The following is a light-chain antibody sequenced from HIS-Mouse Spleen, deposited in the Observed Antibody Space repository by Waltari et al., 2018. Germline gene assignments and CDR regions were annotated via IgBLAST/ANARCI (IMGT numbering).Light chain of an antibody. CDR1: SSDVGGYNY. J-gene: IGLJ3*02. CDR2: EVS. V-gene: IGLV2-14*01. Sequence: QSALTQPASVSGSPGQSITISCTGTSSDVGGYNYVSWYQQHPGKAPKRMIYEVSNRPSGVSKRFSGSKSGNTASLTISGLQAEDEADYYCSSYTSSSTLWVFGGGTKLTVL. CDR3: SSYTSSSTLWV.